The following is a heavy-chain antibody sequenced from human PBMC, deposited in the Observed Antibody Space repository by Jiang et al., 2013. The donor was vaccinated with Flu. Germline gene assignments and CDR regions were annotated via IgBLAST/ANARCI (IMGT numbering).Heavy chain of an antibody. CDR2: ISYDGSDK. V-gene: IGHV3-30*18. J-gene: IGHJ3*02. CDR1: GFTFSSYG. CDR3: AKDRDSGWYFSAWNAFDI. D-gene: IGHD6-19*01. Sequence: VQLLESGGGVVQPGRSLRLSCAGAGFTFSSYGMHWVRQAPGKGLEWVALISYDGSDKYYADSVKGRFTISRDNSKNTLFVQMNSLRAEDTAVYYCAKDRDSGWYFSAWNAFDIWGQGTMVTVSS.